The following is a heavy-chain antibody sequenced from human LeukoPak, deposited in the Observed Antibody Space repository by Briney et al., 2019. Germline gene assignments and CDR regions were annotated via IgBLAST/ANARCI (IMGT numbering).Heavy chain of an antibody. D-gene: IGHD1-26*01. CDR1: GGSISSYY. V-gene: IGHV4-59*12. CDR3: ATSNSGTYRYGMDV. Sequence: SETLSLTCTVSGGSISSYYWSWIRQPPGKGLEWIGYIYYSGSTNYNPSLKSRVTISVDTSKNQFSLKLSSVTAADTAVYYCATSNSGTYRYGMDVWGQGATVTVSS. J-gene: IGHJ6*02. CDR2: IYYSGST.